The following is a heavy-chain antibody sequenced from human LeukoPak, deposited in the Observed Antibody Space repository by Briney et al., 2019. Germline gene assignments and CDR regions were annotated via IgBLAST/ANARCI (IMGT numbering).Heavy chain of an antibody. Sequence: PGGSLRLSCAASGFTFSNNAMSWVRQAPGKGLEWVSAISSSGSSTYDADSVKGRFTISRDNAKNSLYLQMNSLRAEDTAVYYCARDPAGAGIYYDYWGQGTLVTVSS. CDR3: ARDPAGAGIYYDY. V-gene: IGHV3-23*01. CDR1: GFTFSNNA. J-gene: IGHJ4*02. D-gene: IGHD6-19*01. CDR2: ISSSGSST.